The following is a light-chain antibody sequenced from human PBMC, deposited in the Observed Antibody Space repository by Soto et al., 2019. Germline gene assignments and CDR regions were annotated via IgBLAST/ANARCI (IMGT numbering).Light chain of an antibody. CDR3: QQYGSSYT. Sequence: EIVLTQSPGTLSLPPGERATLSCRASQSVSSSYLAWYQQKPGQAPRLLLYGASSRATGIPDRFTGSWSGTDFALTISRLEPEDFAVYYCQQYGSSYTFGQGTKLEIK. CDR2: GAS. J-gene: IGKJ2*01. V-gene: IGKV3-20*01. CDR1: QSVSSSY.